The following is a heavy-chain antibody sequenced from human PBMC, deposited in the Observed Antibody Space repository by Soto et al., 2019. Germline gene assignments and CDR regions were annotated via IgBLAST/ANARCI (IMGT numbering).Heavy chain of an antibody. D-gene: IGHD4-17*01. Sequence: EVQLLESGGGLAQPGGSLRLSCAASGFPFSNYAMSWVRQAPGKGLEWVSTINGGAGSTYYADSVKGRFTISRDDSKNTLYLQMNSLRAEDTAVYYCAKIPIMTTVTHYFDYWGQETLVTVSS. J-gene: IGHJ4*02. CDR2: INGGAGST. CDR3: AKIPIMTTVTHYFDY. CDR1: GFPFSNYA. V-gene: IGHV3-23*01.